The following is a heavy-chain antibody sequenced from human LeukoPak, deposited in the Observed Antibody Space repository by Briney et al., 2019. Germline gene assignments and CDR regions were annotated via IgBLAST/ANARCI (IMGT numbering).Heavy chain of an antibody. D-gene: IGHD3-3*01. CDR2: ISGGGNT. V-gene: IGHV3-66*04. CDR3: ARLRYDDFWSGSWKYYYYMDV. Sequence: GGSLRLSCAASGFTFSSYSMNWVRQAPGKGLEWVSGISGGGNTFYSDSVKGRFTISRDNSKNTLYLEMNSLRAEDTAVYHCARLRYDDFWSGSWKYYYYMDVWGKGTTVTVSS. J-gene: IGHJ6*03. CDR1: GFTFSSYS.